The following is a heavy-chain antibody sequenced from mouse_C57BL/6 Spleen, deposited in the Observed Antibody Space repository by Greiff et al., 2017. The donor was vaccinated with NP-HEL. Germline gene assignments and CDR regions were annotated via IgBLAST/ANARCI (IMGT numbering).Heavy chain of an antibody. CDR1: GFTFSDFY. Sequence: EVKLVESGGGLVQSGRSLRLSCATSGFTFSDFYMEWVRQAPGKGLEWIAASRNKANDYTTEYSASVKGRFIVSRDTSQSILYLQMNALRAEDTAIYYCARRGLYYAMDYWGQGTSVTVSS. D-gene: IGHD3-3*01. J-gene: IGHJ4*01. V-gene: IGHV7-1*01. CDR3: ARRGLYYAMDY. CDR2: SRNKANDYTT.